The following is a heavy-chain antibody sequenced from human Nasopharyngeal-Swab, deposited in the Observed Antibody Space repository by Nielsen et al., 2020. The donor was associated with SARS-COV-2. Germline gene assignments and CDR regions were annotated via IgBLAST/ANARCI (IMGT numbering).Heavy chain of an antibody. D-gene: IGHD2-15*01. J-gene: IGHJ6*02. Sequence: GGSLRLSCAASGFTFSSYSMNWVRQAPGKGLEWVSSISSSSSYIYYADSVKGRFTISRDNAKNSLYLQMNSLRAEDTAVYYCAGDQGYCSGGSCYYYYGMDVWGQGTTVTVSS. V-gene: IGHV3-21*01. CDR2: ISSSSSYI. CDR1: GFTFSSYS. CDR3: AGDQGYCSGGSCYYYYGMDV.